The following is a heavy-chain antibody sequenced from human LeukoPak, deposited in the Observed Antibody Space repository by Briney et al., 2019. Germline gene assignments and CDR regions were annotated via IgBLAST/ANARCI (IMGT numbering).Heavy chain of an antibody. D-gene: IGHD1-1*01. CDR2: IRYDGSNK. CDR3: ARSLEPPYYYYMDV. V-gene: IGHV3-30*02. J-gene: IGHJ6*03. CDR1: GFTFSSYG. Sequence: GGSLRLSCAASGFTFSSYGMHWVRQAPGKGLEWVAFIRYDGSNKYYADSVKGRFTVSRDNSKNTLYLQMNSLRAEDTAVYYCARSLEPPYYYYMDVWGKGTTVTISS.